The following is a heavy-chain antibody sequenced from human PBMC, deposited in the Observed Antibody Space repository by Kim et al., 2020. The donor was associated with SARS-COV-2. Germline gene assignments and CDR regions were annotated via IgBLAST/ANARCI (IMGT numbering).Heavy chain of an antibody. CDR2: IWYDGSNK. Sequence: GGSLRLSCAASGFTFSSYAMHWVRQAPGKGLEWVAVIWYDGSNKYYADSVKGRFTISRDNSKNTLYLQMNSLRAEDTAVYYCAKNRDGSGSLVYYYYGMDVWGQGTTVTVSS. D-gene: IGHD3-10*01. V-gene: IGHV3-33*06. CDR3: AKNRDGSGSLVYYYYGMDV. CDR1: GFTFSSYA. J-gene: IGHJ6*02.